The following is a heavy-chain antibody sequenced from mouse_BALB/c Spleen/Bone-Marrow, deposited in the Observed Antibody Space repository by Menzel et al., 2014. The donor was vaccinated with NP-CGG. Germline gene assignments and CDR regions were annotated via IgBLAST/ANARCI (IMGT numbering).Heavy chain of an antibody. CDR3: ARDMGGLLFDY. CDR2: IRNKAYSYTI. D-gene: IGHD2-3*01. J-gene: IGHJ2*01. Sequence: EVQGVESGGGLVQPGGSLRLSCATSGFTFTDYYMNWVRQPPGMALEWLGFIRNKAYSYTIEYSASVKGRFTISRDNSQSILYLQMNTLRAEDSATYYCARDMGGLLFDYWGQGTTLTVSS. CDR1: GFTFTDYY. V-gene: IGHV7-3*02.